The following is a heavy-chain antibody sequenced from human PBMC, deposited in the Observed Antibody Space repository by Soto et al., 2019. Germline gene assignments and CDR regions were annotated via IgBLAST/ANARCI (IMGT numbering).Heavy chain of an antibody. J-gene: IGHJ4*02. Sequence: PSETLSLTCTVSGGSISSYYWSWIRQPPGKGLEWIGYIYYSGSTNYNPSLKSRVTISVDTSKNQFSLKLSSVTAADTAVYYCARGPVAGHKYYFDYWGQGTLVTVSS. CDR2: IYYSGST. CDR3: ARGPVAGHKYYFDY. V-gene: IGHV4-59*12. CDR1: GGSISSYY. D-gene: IGHD6-19*01.